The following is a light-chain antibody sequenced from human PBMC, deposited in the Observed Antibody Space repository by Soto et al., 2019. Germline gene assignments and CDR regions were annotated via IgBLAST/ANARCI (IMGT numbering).Light chain of an antibody. CDR1: SSDVGGYNY. CDR2: EVN. Sequence: QSALTQPASVSGSPGQSITISCTGTSSDVGGYNYVSWYQQHPGKAPKFMIYEVNNRASGVSNRFSGSKSGNTASLTISGLQAEDEADYYCRSYTSISTYVFGPGTKVTVL. V-gene: IGLV2-14*01. J-gene: IGLJ1*01. CDR3: RSYTSISTYV.